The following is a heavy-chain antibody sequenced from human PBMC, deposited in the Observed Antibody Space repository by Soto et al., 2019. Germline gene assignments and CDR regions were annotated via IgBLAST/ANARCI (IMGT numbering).Heavy chain of an antibody. CDR3: ARTPQTGNDFHV. V-gene: IGHV3-72*01. CDR1: GFTLSEHY. Sequence: EVQLVESGGGLVQPGGSLRLSCAASGFTLSEHYIDWVRQAPEKGLEWVGRSGDRRTSYSTEYAASVKGRFTISRDDSKNSLDLQMNSLKTEDTAVYYCARTPQTGNDFHVWGQGTTVTVSS. CDR2: SGDRRTSYST. J-gene: IGHJ6*02. D-gene: IGHD1-1*01.